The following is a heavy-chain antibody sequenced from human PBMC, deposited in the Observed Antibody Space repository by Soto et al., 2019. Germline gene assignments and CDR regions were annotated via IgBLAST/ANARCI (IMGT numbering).Heavy chain of an antibody. Sequence: PSETLSLTCTFSGGSISSGDYYWGWIRQPPGKGLEWIGYIYYSGSTYYNPSLKSRVTISVDTSKNQFSLKLSSVTAADTAVYYCASAPHYDILTGRFDYWGQGTLVTVSS. D-gene: IGHD3-9*01. V-gene: IGHV4-30-4*01. CDR3: ASAPHYDILTGRFDY. CDR1: GGSISSGDYY. CDR2: IYYSGST. J-gene: IGHJ4*02.